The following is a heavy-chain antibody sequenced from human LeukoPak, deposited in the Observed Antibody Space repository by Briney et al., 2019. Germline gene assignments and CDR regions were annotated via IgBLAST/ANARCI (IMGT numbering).Heavy chain of an antibody. CDR1: AVTIRNYW. D-gene: IGHD6-19*01. Sequence: GGSLRLSCPASAVTIRNYWMHWVRHAPGKGLVWVSRINSDGSSKDYVDSVKGRFTISRDNAKNTLYLQMNSLRAEDTALYYCARASASGWPYYYGMDVWGQGTTATVFS. CDR3: ARASASGWPYYYGMDV. CDR2: INSDGSSK. J-gene: IGHJ6*02. V-gene: IGHV3-74*01.